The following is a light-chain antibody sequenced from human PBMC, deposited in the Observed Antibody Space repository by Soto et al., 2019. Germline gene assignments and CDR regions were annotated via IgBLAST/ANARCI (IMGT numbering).Light chain of an antibody. CDR3: QHCNSYSEA. CDR1: QTISTW. Sequence: DIQMTQSPSSVSASVGDRVTITCRASQTISTWLAWYQQKPGKAPKLLIYKASTLKSGVPSRFSGSGSGTEFTLTISSLQPDDFATYYCQHCNSYSEAFGQGTKVDIK. V-gene: IGKV1-5*03. J-gene: IGKJ1*01. CDR2: KAS.